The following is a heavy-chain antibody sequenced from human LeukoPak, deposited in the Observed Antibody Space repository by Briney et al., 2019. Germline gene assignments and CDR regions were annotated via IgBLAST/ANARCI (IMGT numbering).Heavy chain of an antibody. CDR2: IYTSGST. J-gene: IGHJ4*02. Sequence: SETLSLTCTVFGGSISSYYWSWIRQPAGKGLEWIGRIYTSGSTNYNPSLKSRVTMSVDTSKNQFSLKLSSVTAADTAVYYCAREGGSGRGGVYYFDYWGQGTLVTVSS. CDR1: GGSISSYY. D-gene: IGHD3-10*01. CDR3: AREGGSGRGGVYYFDY. V-gene: IGHV4-4*07.